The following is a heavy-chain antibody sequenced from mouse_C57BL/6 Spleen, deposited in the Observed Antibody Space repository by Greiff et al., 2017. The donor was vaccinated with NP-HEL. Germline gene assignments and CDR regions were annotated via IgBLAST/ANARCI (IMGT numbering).Heavy chain of an antibody. D-gene: IGHD4-1*02. CDR3: ASPTGSLAWFAY. CDR1: GYTFTSYW. CDR2: INPSSGYT. Sequence: VQLQESGAELAKPGASVKLSCKASGYTFTSYWMHWVNQRPGKGLEWIGYINPSSGYTKYNQKFKDKATLTADKSSSTAYMQLSSLTYEDSAVYYCASPTGSLAWFAYWGQGTLVTVSA. J-gene: IGHJ3*01. V-gene: IGHV1-7*01.